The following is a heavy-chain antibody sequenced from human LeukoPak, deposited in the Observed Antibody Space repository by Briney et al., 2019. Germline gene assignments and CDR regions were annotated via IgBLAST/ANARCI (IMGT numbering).Heavy chain of an antibody. V-gene: IGHV4-59*01. D-gene: IGHD4-17*01. CDR2: IYYSGST. CDR1: GGSISSYY. J-gene: IGHJ4*02. Sequence: SETLSLTCTVSGGSISSYYWSWIRQPPGKGLEWIGYIYYSGSTNYNPSLKSRVTISVDTSKNQFSLKLSSVTAADTAVYYCARELDYGDNFDYWGQGTLVTVSS. CDR3: ARELDYGDNFDY.